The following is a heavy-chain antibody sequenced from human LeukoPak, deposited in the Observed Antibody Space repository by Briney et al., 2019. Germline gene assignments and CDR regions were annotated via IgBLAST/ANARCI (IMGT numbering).Heavy chain of an antibody. CDR2: ISSNGGST. Sequence: PGGSLRLSCAASGFTFSSYAMHWVRQAPGKGLEYVSAISSNGGSTYYANSVKGRFTISRDNSKNTLYLQMNSLRAEDTAVYYCAKDREWLVMYYFDYWGQGTLVTVSS. V-gene: IGHV3-64*01. CDR3: AKDREWLVMYYFDY. J-gene: IGHJ4*02. CDR1: GFTFSSYA. D-gene: IGHD6-19*01.